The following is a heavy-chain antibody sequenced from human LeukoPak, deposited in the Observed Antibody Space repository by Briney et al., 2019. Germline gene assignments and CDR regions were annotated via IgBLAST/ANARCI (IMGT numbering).Heavy chain of an antibody. D-gene: IGHD5-24*01. CDR2: IYHSGTT. CDR3: AQMAPFSPSFSQQ. Sequence: SETLSLTCTVSGGSITSYFWTWFRQPPGKGLEWIGYIYHSGTTNYNPSLKSRVSISVDTSETQFSLNLRSVTAADTAVYYCAQMAPFSPSFSQQWGQGTLVTVPS. CDR1: GGSITSYF. J-gene: IGHJ1*01. V-gene: IGHV4-59*01.